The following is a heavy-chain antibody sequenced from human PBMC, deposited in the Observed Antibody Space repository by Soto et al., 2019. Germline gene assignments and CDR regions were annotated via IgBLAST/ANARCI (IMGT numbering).Heavy chain of an antibody. CDR1: GFSFGDYA. CDR3: AKYFWRKGATKWSLFEI. Sequence: EVQLVESGGGLVQPGRSLRLSCAASGFSFGDYAMHWVRQAPGKGLEWVSGIDWKRDTIAYADSVKGRFTISRDDAKNSLYLQMDSLRPEDTAFYYCAKYFWRKGATKWSLFEIWGPGTLVTVSS. D-gene: IGHD1-26*01. J-gene: IGHJ3*02. V-gene: IGHV3-9*01. CDR2: IDWKRDTI.